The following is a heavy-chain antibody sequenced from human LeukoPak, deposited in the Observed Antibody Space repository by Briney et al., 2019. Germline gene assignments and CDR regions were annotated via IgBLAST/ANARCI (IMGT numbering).Heavy chain of an antibody. V-gene: IGHV4-31*03. Sequence: PSETLSLTCTVSGVSISSGGYYWSWIRQHPGKGLEWIGYIYYSGSTYYNPSLKGRVTISVDTSKNQFSLKLSSVTAADTAVYYCARGLSTFDFWSGYYPRHFDYWGQGTLVTVSS. CDR1: GVSISSGGYY. CDR3: ARGLSTFDFWSGYYPRHFDY. J-gene: IGHJ4*02. D-gene: IGHD3-3*01. CDR2: IYYSGST.